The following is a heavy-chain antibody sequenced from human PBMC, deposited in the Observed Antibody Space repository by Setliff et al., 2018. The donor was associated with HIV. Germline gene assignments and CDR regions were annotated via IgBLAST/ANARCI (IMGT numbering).Heavy chain of an antibody. J-gene: IGHJ5*02. Sequence: PSETLSLTCAVYGGSFSGYYWSWIRQPPGKGLEWIGEINHSGSTNYNPSLKSRVTISVDTSKNQFSLKLSSVTAADTAVYYCARGHLSPKFDPWGQGTPVTVSS. CDR2: INHSGST. CDR3: ARGHLSPKFDP. V-gene: IGHV4-34*01. CDR1: GGSFSGYY.